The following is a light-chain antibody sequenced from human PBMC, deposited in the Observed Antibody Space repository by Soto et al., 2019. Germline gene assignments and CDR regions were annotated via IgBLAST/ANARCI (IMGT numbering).Light chain of an antibody. CDR1: QDISNY. Sequence: DIQMAPSPSPLSAFCGDRVTTTFQASQDISNYLNWYQQKPGKAPKLLIYDASNLETGVPSRFSGSGSGTDFTFTISSLQPEDIATYYCQQYDNLPWTFGQGTKVDI. CDR2: DAS. CDR3: QQYDNLPWT. J-gene: IGKJ1*01. V-gene: IGKV1-33*01.